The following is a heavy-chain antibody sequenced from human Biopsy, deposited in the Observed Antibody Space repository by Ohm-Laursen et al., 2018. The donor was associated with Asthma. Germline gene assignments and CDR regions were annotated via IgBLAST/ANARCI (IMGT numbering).Heavy chain of an antibody. V-gene: IGHV4-34*01. J-gene: IGHJ5*02. CDR2: IDQSGYT. D-gene: IGHD1-20*01. CDR1: GGYLTGHY. Sequence: SDTLSLTCTVYGGYLTGHYWNWIRQPPGKGQEWIGEIDQSGYTNYNPSLKSRVTISADTSKNQFHLNLSSVTAADTAVYFCARAAITGIRGWFDPWGQGTQVTVSS. CDR3: ARAAITGIRGWFDP.